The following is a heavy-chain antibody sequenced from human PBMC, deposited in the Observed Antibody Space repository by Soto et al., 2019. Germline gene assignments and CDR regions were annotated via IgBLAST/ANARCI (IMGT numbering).Heavy chain of an antibody. Sequence: EVQLVESGGGLVQPGGSLRLSCAASGFTFSSYNMNWVRQAPGKGLEWVSYISSSSSTIYYADSVKGRFTISRDNAKNSLYLQMNSLRDEDTAVYSCAREDYDSSGYPKGHIDYWGQGTLVTVSS. CDR3: AREDYDSSGYPKGHIDY. D-gene: IGHD3-22*01. CDR2: ISSSSSTI. J-gene: IGHJ4*02. V-gene: IGHV3-48*02. CDR1: GFTFSSYN.